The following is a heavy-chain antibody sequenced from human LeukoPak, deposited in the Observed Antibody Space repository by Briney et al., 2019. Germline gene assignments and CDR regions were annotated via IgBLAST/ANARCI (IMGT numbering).Heavy chain of an antibody. CDR2: INHSGST. CDR3: ARGLTIFGVVITRYYYYMDV. J-gene: IGHJ6*03. Sequence: SETLSLTCAVYGGSFSDYYWRWIRQPPGKGLEWVGEINHSGSTNYNPSLKSPLTITVDTSKNQFSLKLSSVTAADTAVYYCARGLTIFGVVITRYYYYMDVWGKGTTVTLSS. CDR1: GGSFSDYY. D-gene: IGHD3-3*01. V-gene: IGHV4-34*01.